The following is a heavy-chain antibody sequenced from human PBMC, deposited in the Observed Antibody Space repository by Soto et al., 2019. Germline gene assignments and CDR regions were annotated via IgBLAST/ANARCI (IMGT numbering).Heavy chain of an antibody. Sequence: GGSLRISCVASGIPVRDNYMTWIRQAPGKGLEWLSYISNSDYTTYYADSVKGRFTISRDNAKNSLYLQLNGLRVEDTAVYYCASGKWSLDYWGQGILVTVSS. J-gene: IGHJ4*02. CDR1: GIPVRDNY. CDR3: ASGKWSLDY. V-gene: IGHV3-11*01. CDR2: ISNSDYTT. D-gene: IGHD2-8*01.